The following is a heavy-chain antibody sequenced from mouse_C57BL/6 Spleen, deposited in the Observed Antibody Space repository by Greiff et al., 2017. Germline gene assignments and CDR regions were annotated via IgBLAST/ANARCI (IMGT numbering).Heavy chain of an antibody. V-gene: IGHV1-81*01. CDR2: IYPRSGNP. J-gene: IGHJ1*03. Sequence: QVQLQQSGAELARPGASVKLSCKASGYTFTSYGISWVKQRPGQGLEWIGEIYPRSGNPYYNEKFKGKATLTADKSSSTAYMELRSLTSEDSAVYFCARSVDYYGRSYGYFDVWGTGTTVTVSS. D-gene: IGHD1-1*01. CDR3: ARSVDYYGRSYGYFDV. CDR1: GYTFTSYG.